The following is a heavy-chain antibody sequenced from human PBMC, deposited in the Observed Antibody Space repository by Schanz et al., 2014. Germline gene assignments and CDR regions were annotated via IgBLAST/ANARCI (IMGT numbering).Heavy chain of an antibody. CDR1: GYTFTSYS. CDR3: ARGSPENMIRGELDY. Sequence: QVQLVQSGAEVKKPGASVKVSCKASGYTFTSYSMHWVRQAPGQGLEWMRIINLSGGSTNNAQKFRGAINLTTDTLSDTAYRELANLRSEYTGVYYCARGSPENMIRGELDYWGQGTLVTVSS. J-gene: IGHJ4*02. CDR2: INLSGGST. V-gene: IGHV1-46*03. D-gene: IGHD3-16*01.